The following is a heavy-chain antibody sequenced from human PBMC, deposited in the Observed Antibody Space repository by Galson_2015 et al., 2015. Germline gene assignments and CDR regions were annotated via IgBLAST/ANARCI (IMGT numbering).Heavy chain of an antibody. V-gene: IGHV3-23*01. D-gene: IGHD2-21*01. J-gene: IGHJ4*02. CDR2: ISGSGGST. CDR3: AKTDRLWGNDY. Sequence: SLRLSCAASGFTFSSYVMSWVRQAPGKGLEWVSAISGSGGSTYYADSVKGRFTISRDNSKNTLYLQMNSLRAEDTAEYYCAKTDRLWGNDYWGQGTLVIVSS. CDR1: GFTFSSYV.